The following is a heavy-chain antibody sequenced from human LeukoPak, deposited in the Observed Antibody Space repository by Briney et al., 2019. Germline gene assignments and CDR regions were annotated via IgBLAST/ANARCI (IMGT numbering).Heavy chain of an antibody. V-gene: IGHV1-2*02. CDR2: INPNSGGT. D-gene: IGHD2-2*01. J-gene: IGHJ5*02. Sequence: ASVKVSCKASGYTFIGYYIHWVRQAPGQGLESMGWINPNSGGTNYAQKFQGRVTMTRDTSISTAYMELSRLRSDDTAVYYCAGDGGWYQLLHWFDPWGQGTLVTVSS. CDR1: GYTFIGYY. CDR3: AGDGGWYQLLHWFDP.